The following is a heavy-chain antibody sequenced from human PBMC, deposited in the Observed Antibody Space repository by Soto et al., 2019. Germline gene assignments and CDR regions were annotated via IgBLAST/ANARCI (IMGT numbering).Heavy chain of an antibody. CDR1: GYTFTTFS. J-gene: IGHJ5*02. CDR2: INAGNGNT. V-gene: IGHV1-3*01. CDR3: ARSLVTTFSDYFDP. Sequence: ASVKVSWKASGYTFTTFSIHWVRQAPGQRLEWMGWINAGNGNTKYSQKFQGRVTITRDTSASTAYMELSSLRSEDTAIYYCARSLVTTFSDYFDPWGQGTLVTVSS. D-gene: IGHD3-16*01.